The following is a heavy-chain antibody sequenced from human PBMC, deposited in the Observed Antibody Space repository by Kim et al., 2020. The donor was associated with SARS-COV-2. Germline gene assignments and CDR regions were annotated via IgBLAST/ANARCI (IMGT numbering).Heavy chain of an antibody. CDR2: TWYDGNNK. CDR1: GFIFRNYG. D-gene: IGHD6-13*01. Sequence: GGSLRLSCAASGFIFRNYGMQWVRQAPGKGLEWVALTWYDGNNKYYGDSVKGRFIISRDNSKNSLYLQMNSLRPEDTAVYYCARNREAAGSGAHYHYPMGVWGQGTTVTVSS. CDR3: ARNREAAGSGAHYHYPMGV. J-gene: IGHJ6*02. V-gene: IGHV3-33*01.